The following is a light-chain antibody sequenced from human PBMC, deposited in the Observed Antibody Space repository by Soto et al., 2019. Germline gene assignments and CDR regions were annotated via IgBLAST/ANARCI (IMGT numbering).Light chain of an antibody. J-gene: IGKJ2*01. CDR1: QSVSSN. CDR3: QQYNNWPRT. CDR2: GAS. V-gene: IGKV3-15*01. Sequence: EIVMTQSPATLSVSPGERATVSCRASQSVSSNLAWYQQKPGQAPRLLIYGASTRATGIPARFSGSGSGTEFTLTIGSLQSEDFADYYCQQYNNWPRTFGQGTKVEIK.